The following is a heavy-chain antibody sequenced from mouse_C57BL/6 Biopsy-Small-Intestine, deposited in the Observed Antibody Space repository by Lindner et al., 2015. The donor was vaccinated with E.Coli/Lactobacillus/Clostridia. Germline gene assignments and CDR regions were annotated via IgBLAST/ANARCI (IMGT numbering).Heavy chain of an antibody. Sequence: VQLQESGAELARPGASVKLSCKASGYTITSYDITWVKMTTGQGLEWIGEIYPRSDSTYYSEKFKGKATLTADSSSSTAYLELRSLTSEDSAVYFCARKDDSSGSFAFWGQGTLVTVSA. CDR2: IYPRSDST. V-gene: IGHV1-81*01. CDR1: GYTITSYD. CDR3: ARKDDSSGSFAF. D-gene: IGHD3-2*02. J-gene: IGHJ3*01.